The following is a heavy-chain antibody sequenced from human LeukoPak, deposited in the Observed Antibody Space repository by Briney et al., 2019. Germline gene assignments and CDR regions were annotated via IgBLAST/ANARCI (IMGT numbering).Heavy chain of an antibody. Sequence: GGSLRLSCAASGFTFSSYAMSWVRQAPGKGLEWVSAISGSGGSTYYADSVKGRFTISRDNSKNTLYLQMNSPRAEDTAVYYCAKDAWVTGAPYYFDYWGQGTLVTVSS. CDR2: ISGSGGST. J-gene: IGHJ4*02. D-gene: IGHD5-18*01. CDR3: AKDAWVTGAPYYFDY. V-gene: IGHV3-23*01. CDR1: GFTFSSYA.